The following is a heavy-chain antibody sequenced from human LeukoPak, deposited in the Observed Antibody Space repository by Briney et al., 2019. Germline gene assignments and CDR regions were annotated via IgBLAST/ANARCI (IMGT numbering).Heavy chain of an antibody. Sequence: ASVKDSCKASGYTFTSYDIHWVRQATGQGLEWMGWMNPNSGDTGYAEKFQGRVTMTRNTSIRTAYMELSSLRSDDTAVYYCARGWGNWDPLDYWGQGTLVTVSS. J-gene: IGHJ4*02. CDR1: GYTFTSYD. CDR3: ARGWGNWDPLDY. CDR2: MNPNSGDT. V-gene: IGHV1-8*01. D-gene: IGHD7-27*01.